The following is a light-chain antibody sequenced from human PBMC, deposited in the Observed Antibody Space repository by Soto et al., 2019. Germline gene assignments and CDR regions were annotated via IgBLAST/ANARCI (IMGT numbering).Light chain of an antibody. CDR1: QSVSSN. Sequence: DIALPQSPGTLSVSPGESATLSCRASQSVSSNLAWYQQKPGQAPRLLIYGASSRATGIPDRFSGSGFGTDFTLTISRREPEDFAVYYCQHYDISLFAFGPGTKVEIK. CDR2: GAS. V-gene: IGKV3-20*01. J-gene: IGKJ3*01. CDR3: QHYDISLFA.